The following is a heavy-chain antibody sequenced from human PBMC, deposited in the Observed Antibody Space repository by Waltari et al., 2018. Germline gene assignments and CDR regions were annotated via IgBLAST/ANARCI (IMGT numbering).Heavy chain of an antibody. CDR2: ISWDGGST. Sequence: EVQLVESGGVVVQPGGSLRLSCAASGFTFDDYAMHWVRQAPGKGLDWVSLISWDGGSTYYADSVKGRFTISRDNSKNSLYLQMNSLRAEDTALYYCGVHCSSTSCLVDYWGQGTLVIVSS. CDR3: GVHCSSTSCLVDY. V-gene: IGHV3-43D*04. J-gene: IGHJ4*02. D-gene: IGHD2-2*01. CDR1: GFTFDDYA.